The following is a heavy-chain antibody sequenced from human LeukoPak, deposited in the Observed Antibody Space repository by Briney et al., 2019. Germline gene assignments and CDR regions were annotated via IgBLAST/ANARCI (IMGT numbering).Heavy chain of an antibody. Sequence: GASVKVSCKASGGTFSSYAISWVRQAPGQGLEWMGGIIPIFGTANYAQKFQGRVTITADKSTSTAYMELSSLRSEDTAVYYCASRITTVTNFDYWGQGTLVTVSS. J-gene: IGHJ4*02. CDR3: ASRITTVTNFDY. CDR1: GGTFSSYA. D-gene: IGHD4-17*01. CDR2: IIPIFGTA. V-gene: IGHV1-69*06.